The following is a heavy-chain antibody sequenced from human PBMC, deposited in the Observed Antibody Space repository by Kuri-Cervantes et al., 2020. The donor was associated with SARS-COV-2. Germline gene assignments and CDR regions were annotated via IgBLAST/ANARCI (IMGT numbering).Heavy chain of an antibody. CDR2: IYHSGST. CDR3: GRGTSWAGNYYYYIDV. CDR1: GFTFSDYY. Sequence: ESLKISCAASGFTFSDYYMSWIRQAPGKGLEWIGHIYHSGSTEYNPFLKSRVIMSVDRSKNHFSLRLSSVTAADTAVYYCGRGTSWAGNYYYYIDVWGKGTTVTVSS. D-gene: IGHD3-16*01. J-gene: IGHJ6*03. V-gene: IGHV4-34*01.